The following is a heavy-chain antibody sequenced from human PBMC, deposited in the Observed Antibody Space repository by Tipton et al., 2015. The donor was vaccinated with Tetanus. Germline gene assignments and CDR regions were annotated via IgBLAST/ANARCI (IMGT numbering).Heavy chain of an antibody. CDR2: IYPGDSDT. J-gene: IGHJ3*01. CDR3: ARHAPGGHGDYEGDY. CDR1: GYSFTSYW. Sequence: QLVQSGAEVKKPGESLKISCKGSGYSFTSYWIGWVRQMPGKGLERMGIIYPGDSDTRYSPSFQGQVTISADKSSRPAYLQWSSLKASDTAMYYCARHAPGGHGDYEGDYWGQGTMVTVSS. D-gene: IGHD4-17*01. V-gene: IGHV5-51*01.